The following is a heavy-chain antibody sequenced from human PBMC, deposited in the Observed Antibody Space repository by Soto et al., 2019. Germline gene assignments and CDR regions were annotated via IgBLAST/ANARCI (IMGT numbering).Heavy chain of an antibody. Sequence: QITLNESGPTVVRPTETLTLTCRFSGFSLTTSGVGVGWVRQCTGKAPEWLELMYWDDDKRYSESLKSRLTITKDTSKNQVFLTVANLDPTDTATYYCAHRVLRTVFGLVTTTAIYFDFWGQGTPVAVSS. D-gene: IGHD3-3*01. CDR3: AHRVLRTVFGLVTTTAIYFDF. V-gene: IGHV2-5*02. CDR1: GFSLTTSGVG. J-gene: IGHJ4*02. CDR2: MYWDDDK.